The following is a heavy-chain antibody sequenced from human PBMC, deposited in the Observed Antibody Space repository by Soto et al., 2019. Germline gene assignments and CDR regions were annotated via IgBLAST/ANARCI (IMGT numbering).Heavy chain of an antibody. Sequence: NLLESGGGLVKPGGSLRLSCEGSGFLFSHYYMSWIRQGPEKRLELVAYISSNSTAFYYADSVKVRFTVSKDDAKKSVFLQMTSVTSDDTATYYCATGDWSRTNNFDTWGQGTQVIVSA. CDR2: ISSNSTAF. CDR3: ATGDWSRTNNFDT. J-gene: IGHJ5*02. D-gene: IGHD2-2*01. V-gene: IGHV3-11*01. CDR1: GFLFSHYY.